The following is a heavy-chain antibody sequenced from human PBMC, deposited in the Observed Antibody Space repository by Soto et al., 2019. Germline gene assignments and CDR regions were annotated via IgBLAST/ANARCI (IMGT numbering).Heavy chain of an antibody. Sequence: GGSLRLSCAASGFTFSSYAMSWVRQAPGKGLEWVSAISGSGGSTYYADSVKGRFTISRDNSKNTLYLQMNSLRAEDTAVYYCAKGRLIPAAIYYYYGMDVWGQGTTVTVSS. CDR3: AKGRLIPAAIYYYYGMDV. D-gene: IGHD2-2*01. CDR2: ISGSGGST. V-gene: IGHV3-23*01. J-gene: IGHJ6*02. CDR1: GFTFSSYA.